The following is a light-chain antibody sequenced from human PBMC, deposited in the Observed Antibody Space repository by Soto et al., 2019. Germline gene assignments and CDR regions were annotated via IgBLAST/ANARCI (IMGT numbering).Light chain of an antibody. CDR1: SSDVGSYNL. J-gene: IGLJ1*01. CDR3: CSYAGSSFYV. CDR2: EVS. Sequence: QFVLTQPASVSGSPGQSITISCTGTSSDVGSYNLVSWYQQHPGKAPKLMIYEVSKRPSGVSNRFSGSKSGNTASLTISGLQAEDEADYYCCSYAGSSFYVFGTGTKVTVL. V-gene: IGLV2-23*02.